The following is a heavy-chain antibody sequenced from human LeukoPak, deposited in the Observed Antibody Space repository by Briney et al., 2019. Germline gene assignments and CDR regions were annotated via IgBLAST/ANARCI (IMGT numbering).Heavy chain of an antibody. CDR3: AKGGVGAHFDY. Sequence: GGSLRLSCAATGFTFSSYAMGWVRQAPGKGLEWVSAISGSGGSTYYADSVKGRFTISRDNSKNTLYLQMNSLRAEDTAVYYCAKGGVGAHFDYWGQGTLVTVSS. CDR2: ISGSGGST. D-gene: IGHD1-26*01. CDR1: GFTFSSYA. J-gene: IGHJ4*02. V-gene: IGHV3-23*01.